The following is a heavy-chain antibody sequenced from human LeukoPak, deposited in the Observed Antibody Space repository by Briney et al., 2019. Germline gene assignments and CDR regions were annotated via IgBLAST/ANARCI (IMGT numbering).Heavy chain of an antibody. J-gene: IGHJ5*02. D-gene: IGHD2-21*02. V-gene: IGHV3-73*01. CDR3: TREEYCGGDCYSGGDWFDP. CDR1: GFTFSGSA. Sequence: GGSLRLSCAASGFTFSGSAMHWVRQASGKGLEWVGRIRSKANSYATAYAASVKGRFTISRDDSKNTAYLQMNSLKTEDTAVYYCTREEYCGGDCYSGGDWFDPWGQGTLVTVSS. CDR2: IRSKANSYAT.